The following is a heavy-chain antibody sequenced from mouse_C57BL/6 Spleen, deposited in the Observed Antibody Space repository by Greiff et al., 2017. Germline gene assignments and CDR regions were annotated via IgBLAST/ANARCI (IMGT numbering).Heavy chain of an antibody. CDR1: GFTFSSYT. CDR2: ISGGGGNT. CDR3: ARGDDYDVGRRYWYFDV. V-gene: IGHV5-9*01. Sequence: EVKLMESGGGLVKPGGSLKLSCAASGFTFSSYTMSWVRQTPEKRLEWVATISGGGGNTYYPDSVKGRFTISRDNAKNTLYLQMSSLRSEDTALYYCARGDDYDVGRRYWYFDVWSTGTTVTVSS. D-gene: IGHD2-4*01. J-gene: IGHJ1*03.